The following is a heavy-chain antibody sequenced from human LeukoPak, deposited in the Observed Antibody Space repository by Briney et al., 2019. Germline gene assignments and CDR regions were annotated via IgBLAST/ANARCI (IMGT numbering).Heavy chain of an antibody. CDR3: ARQLILGWLQFRNYFDY. D-gene: IGHD5-24*01. Sequence: PSETLSLTCTVSGGSISSSSYYWGWIRQPPGKGLEWIGSIYYSGSTYYNPSLKSRVTISVDTSKNQFSLKLSSVTAADTAVYYCARQLILGWLQFRNYFDYWGQGTLVTVSS. CDR2: IYYSGST. J-gene: IGHJ4*02. V-gene: IGHV4-39*07. CDR1: GGSISSSSYY.